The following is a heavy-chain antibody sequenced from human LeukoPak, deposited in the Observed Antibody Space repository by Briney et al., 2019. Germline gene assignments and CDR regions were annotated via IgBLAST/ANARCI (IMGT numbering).Heavy chain of an antibody. Sequence: SVKVSCKASGGTFSSYAISWVRQAPGQGLEWMGRIIPIFGTANYAQKFQGRVTVTTDESTSTAYMELSSLRSEDTAVYNCAREEDYYDSSGSPRSWFDPWGQGTLVTVSS. CDR3: AREEDYYDSSGSPRSWFDP. J-gene: IGHJ5*02. V-gene: IGHV1-69*05. CDR1: GGTFSSYA. D-gene: IGHD3-22*01. CDR2: IIPIFGTA.